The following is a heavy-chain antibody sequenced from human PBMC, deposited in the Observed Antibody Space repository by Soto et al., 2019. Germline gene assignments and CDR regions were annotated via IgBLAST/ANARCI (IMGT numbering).Heavy chain of an antibody. CDR3: AGDRDYACNY. V-gene: IGHV3-74*01. CDR2: INSAGSST. Sequence: EVQLVESGGGLVQPGGSLRLSCAVSGFTFSSYWMHWVRQAPGQGLVWVSRINSAGSSTTYADSVKGRFTISRDNAKNTLYLQMNSLRAEDTAVYYCAGDRDYACNYWGQGTLVTVSS. CDR1: GFTFSSYW. D-gene: IGHD4-17*01. J-gene: IGHJ4*02.